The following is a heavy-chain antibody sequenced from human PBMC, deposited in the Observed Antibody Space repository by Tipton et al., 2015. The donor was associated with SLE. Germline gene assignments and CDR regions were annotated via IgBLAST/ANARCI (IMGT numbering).Heavy chain of an antibody. Sequence: TLSLTCTVSGGSISSHYWSWIRQPPGKGLEWIGNIYYKGSTNYNPFLKSRVTISVDRSKNQFSLKMSSVTAADTAIYYCVRDSGNSFGDYFDYWGQGTLVTVSS. CDR3: VRDSGNSFGDYFDY. D-gene: IGHD5-18*01. J-gene: IGHJ4*02. V-gene: IGHV4-59*11. CDR2: IYYKGST. CDR1: GGSISSHY.